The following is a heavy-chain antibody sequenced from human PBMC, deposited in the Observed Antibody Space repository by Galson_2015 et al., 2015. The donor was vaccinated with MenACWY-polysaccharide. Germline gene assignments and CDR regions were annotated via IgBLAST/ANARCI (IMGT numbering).Heavy chain of an antibody. Sequence: SLRLSCAASGFSFSSHWMHWVRQAPGEGRVWVSRINRDATIIKYADSRKGRFTISRDNAQNTLYLKMKSLRVDDTAVYFCARDRVDVEVIRAHTMFDYWGQGVLVTVSS. V-gene: IGHV3-74*01. D-gene: IGHD5-12*01. CDR1: GFSFSSHW. CDR2: INRDATII. CDR3: ARDRVDVEVIRAHTMFDY. J-gene: IGHJ4*02.